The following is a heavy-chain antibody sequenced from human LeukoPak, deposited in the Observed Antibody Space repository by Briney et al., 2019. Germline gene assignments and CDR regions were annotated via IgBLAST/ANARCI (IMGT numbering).Heavy chain of an antibody. CDR3: ARERYFDRSDY. D-gene: IGHD3-9*01. V-gene: IGHV4-34*01. Sequence: SETLSLTCAVYGGSFSGYYWSWIRQPPGKGLEWIGEINHSGSTNYNPSLKSRVTISVDTSKNQFSLKLSSVTAADTAVYYCARERYFDRSDYWGQGTLVTVSS. J-gene: IGHJ4*02. CDR2: INHSGST. CDR1: GGSFSGYY.